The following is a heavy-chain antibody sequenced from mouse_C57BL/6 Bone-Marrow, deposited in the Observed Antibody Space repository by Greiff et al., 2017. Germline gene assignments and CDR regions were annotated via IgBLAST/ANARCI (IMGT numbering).Heavy chain of an antibody. CDR2: IYPRDGST. J-gene: IGHJ1*03. CDR3: ARLECDGSSGDWYFDV. Sequence: QVQLQQSGPELVKPGASVKLSCKASGYTFTSYDINWVKQRPGQGLEWIGWIYPRDGSTKYNEKFKGKVTLTVDTSSSTAYMVLHSLTAEDSAVYFCARLECDGSSGDWYFDVWGTGTTVTVSS. CDR1: GYTFTSYD. V-gene: IGHV1-85*01. D-gene: IGHD1-1*01.